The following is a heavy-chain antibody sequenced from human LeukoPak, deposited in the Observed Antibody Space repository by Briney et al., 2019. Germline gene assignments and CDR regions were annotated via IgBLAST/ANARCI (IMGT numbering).Heavy chain of an antibody. CDR1: SGSISSGAYY. CDR3: ARAGSGRLYNWFDP. V-gene: IGHV3-66*02. Sequence: ETLSLTCTVSSGSISSGAYYWGWIRQPPGKGLEWVSVIYSGGSTYYADSVKGRFTISRDNSKNTLYLQMNSLRAEDTAVYYCARAGSGRLYNWFDPWGQGTLVTVSS. CDR2: IYSGGST. J-gene: IGHJ5*02. D-gene: IGHD6-19*01.